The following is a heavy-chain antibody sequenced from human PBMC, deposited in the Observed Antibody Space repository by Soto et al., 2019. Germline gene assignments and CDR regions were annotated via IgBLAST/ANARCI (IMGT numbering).Heavy chain of an antibody. CDR1: GFTFRTYA. CDR3: ARAHYYDSSGYYSPSGYYFDD. D-gene: IGHD3-22*01. J-gene: IGHJ4*02. CDR2: ISYDGSNK. Sequence: QVQLVESGGGVVQPGRSLRLSCAASGFTFRTYAMHWVRQAPGKGLEWVAVISYDGSNKKYADSVKGRFTISRDNSKSTLDMQMDSLRPEETALYYCARAHYYDSSGYYSPSGYYFDDWGQGTLVTVSS. V-gene: IGHV3-30-3*01.